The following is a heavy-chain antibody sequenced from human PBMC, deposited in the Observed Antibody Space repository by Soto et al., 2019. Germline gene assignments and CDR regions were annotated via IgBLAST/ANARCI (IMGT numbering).Heavy chain of an antibody. CDR1: GGSISSSSYY. V-gene: IGHV4-39*01. J-gene: IGHJ4*02. D-gene: IGHD4-17*01. CDR2: IYYSGST. CDR3: ARNDYGLSYYFDY. Sequence: ETLSLTCTVSGGSISSSSYYWGWIRQPPGKGLEWIGSIYYSGSTYYNPSLKSRVTISVDTSKNQFSLKLSSVTAADTAVYYCARNDYGLSYYFDYWGQGTLVTVSS.